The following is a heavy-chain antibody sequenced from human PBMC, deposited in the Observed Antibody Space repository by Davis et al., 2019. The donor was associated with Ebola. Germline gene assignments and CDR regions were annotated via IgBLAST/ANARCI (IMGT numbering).Heavy chain of an antibody. CDR3: ARAYCGGDCYSGWFDP. J-gene: IGHJ5*02. D-gene: IGHD2-21*02. CDR2: INAGNGNT. Sequence: AASVKVSCKASGGTFSSYAISWVRQAPGQGLEWMGWINAGNGNTKYSQKFQGRVTITADKSTSTAYMELSSLRSEDTAVYYCARAYCGGDCYSGWFDPWGQGTLVTVSS. CDR1: GGTFSSYA. V-gene: IGHV1-69*10.